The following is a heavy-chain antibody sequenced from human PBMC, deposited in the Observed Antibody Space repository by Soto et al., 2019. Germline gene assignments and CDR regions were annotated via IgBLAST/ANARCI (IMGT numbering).Heavy chain of an antibody. Sequence: EVQLLESGGGSGQPGGSLRLSCATSGFTFSSYAMNWVRQAPGKGLEWVSAISGSGGSKNYADSVEGRFTISRDNSKKTLYLQMSSLRAEDTAVYYFARAGGIAVPGAHLDYWGQGTLVTVSS. J-gene: IGHJ4*02. D-gene: IGHD6-19*01. V-gene: IGHV3-23*01. CDR1: GFTFSSYA. CDR3: ARAGGIAVPGAHLDY. CDR2: ISGSGGSK.